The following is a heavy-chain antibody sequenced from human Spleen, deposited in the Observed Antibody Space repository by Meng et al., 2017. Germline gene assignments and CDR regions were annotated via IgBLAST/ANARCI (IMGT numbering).Heavy chain of an antibody. CDR1: GYTFTSYY. V-gene: IGHV1-46*01. Sequence: QVQLVQSGAEVKKPGASVKVSCKASGYTFTSYYLHWVRQAPGQGPEWMGIINPTGGYTSHAQKFQGRVTMTRDTSTSTVYMELSSLISEDTAVYYCARGGQLVRFDYWGQGTLVTVSS. D-gene: IGHD6-13*01. CDR2: INPTGGYT. CDR3: ARGGQLVRFDY. J-gene: IGHJ4*02.